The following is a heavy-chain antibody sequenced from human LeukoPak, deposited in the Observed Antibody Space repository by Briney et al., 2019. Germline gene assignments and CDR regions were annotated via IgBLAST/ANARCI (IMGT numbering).Heavy chain of an antibody. CDR2: INSDGSST. V-gene: IGHV3-74*01. CDR3: ARDRWLPNQYYFDY. J-gene: IGHJ4*02. Sequence: GGPLRLSCGASGFTFSSYWMHWVRHAPGKGLVWVSRINSDGSSTIYADSVKGRFTISRDNAKNTLYLQMNSLRAEDTAVYYCARDRWLPNQYYFDYWGQGTLVTVSS. D-gene: IGHD5-12*01. CDR1: GFTFSSYW.